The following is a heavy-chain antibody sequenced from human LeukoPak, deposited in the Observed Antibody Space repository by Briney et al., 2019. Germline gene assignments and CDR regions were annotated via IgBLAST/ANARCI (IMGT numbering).Heavy chain of an antibody. CDR2: VSGSGNRT. V-gene: IGHV3-23*01. CDR3: AKNLYCGGGSCYPSALGMDV. J-gene: IGHJ6*02. CDR1: GFTFSSYA. D-gene: IGHD2-15*01. Sequence: GGSLRLSCAASGFTFSSYAMSWVRQAPGKGLEWVSSVSGSGNRTYYADSVKGRFTISRDNSKNTLFLQMNSLRAEDTAVYYCAKNLYCGGGSCYPSALGMDVWGQGTTVTVSS.